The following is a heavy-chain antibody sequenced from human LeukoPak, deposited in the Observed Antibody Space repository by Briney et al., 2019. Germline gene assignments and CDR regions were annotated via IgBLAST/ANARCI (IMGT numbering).Heavy chain of an antibody. D-gene: IGHD5-18*01. CDR1: GFTYTDYW. CDR3: AKDLSWNTAGR. CDR2: INPDGTII. V-gene: IGHV3-74*01. J-gene: IGHJ4*02. Sequence: GGSLRLSCVGSGFTYTDYWMHWFRQAPGKGPVWVSRINPDGTIIDYADSVKGRFRISRDNAKNLLYLQMNGLRADDTAVYYCAKDLSWNTAGRWGQGILVTVSS.